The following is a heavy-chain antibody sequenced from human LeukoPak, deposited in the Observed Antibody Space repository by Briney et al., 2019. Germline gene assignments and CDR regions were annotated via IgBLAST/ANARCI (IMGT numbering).Heavy chain of an antibody. V-gene: IGHV4-30-4*01. CDR3: ARPYYYDSRIDP. Sequence: PSQTLSLTCTVSGGSISSGDYYWSWIRQPPGKGLEWIAYMYYSSSTYYNPSLKGRVTMSADTSKNQLSLKLSSVTAADTAVYYCARPYYYDSRIDPWGQGILVTVSS. J-gene: IGHJ5*02. CDR2: MYYSSST. CDR1: GGSISSGDYY. D-gene: IGHD3-22*01.